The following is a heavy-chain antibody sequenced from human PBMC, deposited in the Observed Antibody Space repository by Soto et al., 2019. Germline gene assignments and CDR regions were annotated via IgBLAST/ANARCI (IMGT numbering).Heavy chain of an antibody. J-gene: IGHJ4*02. Sequence: KTSETLSLTCTVSGGSISGYYWSWIRRPPGKALDWIGYIYYTGSTNYNPSLKSRVIISVDPSKNQFSLHLSSVTAADTAVYYCARFRDGYTFDYWGRGTLVTVSS. CDR1: GGSISGYY. D-gene: IGHD5-12*01. CDR3: ARFRDGYTFDY. CDR2: IYYTGST. V-gene: IGHV4-59*01.